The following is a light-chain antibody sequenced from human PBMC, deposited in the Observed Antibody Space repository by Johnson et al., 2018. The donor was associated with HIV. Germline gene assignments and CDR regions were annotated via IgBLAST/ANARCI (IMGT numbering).Light chain of an antibody. CDR1: SSNIGNNY. CDR3: GTWDSSLSAYV. J-gene: IGLJ1*01. Sequence: QSVLTQSPSVSAAPGQKVTISCSGSSSNIGNNYVSWYQQLPGTAPKLLIYENNKRPSGIPDRFSGSKSCTSATLGITGLQTGDAADYYCGTWDSSLSAYVFGTGTQVTVL. V-gene: IGLV1-51*02. CDR2: ENN.